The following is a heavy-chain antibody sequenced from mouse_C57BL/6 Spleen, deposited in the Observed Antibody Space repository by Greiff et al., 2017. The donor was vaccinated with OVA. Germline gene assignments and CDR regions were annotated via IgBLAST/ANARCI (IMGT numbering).Heavy chain of an antibody. CDR2: FNPRNGGT. CDR1: GYTFPSYW. V-gene: IGHV1-53*01. J-gene: IGHJ2*01. Sequence: VQLQQSGTELVKPGASVKLSCKASGYTFPSYWLHWVKQRPGQGLGWIGNFNPRNGGTTYNEKFKSKATLTVDKSSSTAYMQLSSLTSEDSAVYYCARAYYYGSFDYWGQGTTLTVSS. CDR3: ARAYYYGSFDY. D-gene: IGHD1-1*01.